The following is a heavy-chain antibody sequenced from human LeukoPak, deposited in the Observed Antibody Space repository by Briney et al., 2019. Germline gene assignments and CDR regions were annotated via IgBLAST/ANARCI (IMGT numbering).Heavy chain of an antibody. Sequence: PSETLSLTCTVSGGSISSYYWSCIRQPPGKGLEWIGYIYYSGSTNYNPSLKSRVTISVDTSKNQFSLKLSSVTAADTAVYYCARDVAAALDYWGQGTLVTVSS. D-gene: IGHD6-13*01. CDR1: GGSISSYY. CDR2: IYYSGST. CDR3: ARDVAAALDY. V-gene: IGHV4-59*01. J-gene: IGHJ4*02.